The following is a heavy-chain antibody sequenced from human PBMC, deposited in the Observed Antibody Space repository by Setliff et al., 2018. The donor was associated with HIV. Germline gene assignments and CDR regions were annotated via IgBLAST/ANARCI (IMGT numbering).Heavy chain of an antibody. CDR3: ARSIVPVTSGYCDFEY. V-gene: IGHV4-39*01. J-gene: IGHJ4*02. CDR1: GGSINSTSYD. Sequence: SETLSLTCTVSGGSINSTSYDWGWIRQAPGNGLEWIGSIYHTGSTYYTPSPKSPVTISVDTSKNQFPLTLSSVAAGETAEYYCARSIVPVTSGYCDFEYWGQGTLVTVSS. CDR2: IYHTGST. D-gene: IGHD3-3*01.